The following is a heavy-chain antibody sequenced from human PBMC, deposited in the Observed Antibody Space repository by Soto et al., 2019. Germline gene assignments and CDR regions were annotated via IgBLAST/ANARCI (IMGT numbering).Heavy chain of an antibody. CDR1: GFTFSSYA. D-gene: IGHD2-21*02. CDR3: ASANFWTAIDNWFDP. CDR2: ISYDGCNK. J-gene: IGHJ5*02. V-gene: IGHV3-30-3*01. Sequence: QVQLVESGGGVVQPGRSLRLSCAASGFTFSSYAMHWVRQAPGKGLEWVAVISYDGCNKYYADSVKGRFTISRDNSKNTLYLQMNSLRAEDTAVYYCASANFWTAIDNWFDPWGQGTLVTVSS.